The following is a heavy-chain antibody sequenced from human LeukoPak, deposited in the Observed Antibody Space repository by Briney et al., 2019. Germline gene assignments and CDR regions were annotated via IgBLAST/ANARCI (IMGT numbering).Heavy chain of an antibody. Sequence: GGSLRLSCEASGFIFSSHAMTWVRQAPGKGLEWVSAISGSGGRTDYADSVKGRFTISRDNSKNTLYLQMNSLRAQDTAIYYCAKDRTLVGAPNGYWGQGTLVTVSS. CDR1: GFIFSSHA. D-gene: IGHD1-26*01. V-gene: IGHV3-23*01. CDR2: ISGSGGRT. CDR3: AKDRTLVGAPNGY. J-gene: IGHJ4*02.